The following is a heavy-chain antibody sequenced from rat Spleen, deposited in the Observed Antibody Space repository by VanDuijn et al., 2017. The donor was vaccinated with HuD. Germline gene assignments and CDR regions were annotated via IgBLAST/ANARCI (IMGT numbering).Heavy chain of an antibody. Sequence: EVQLVESGGGLVQPGRSLKLSCVASGFTFNNYWMTWIRQAPGKGLEWVASITNTGGSTYYPDSVKGRFTISRDNAKSTLYLQMNSLRSEDTATYYCARHSPIIRGTRYFDYWGQGVMVTVSS. CDR3: ARHSPIIRGTRYFDY. CDR1: GFTFNNYW. J-gene: IGHJ2*01. V-gene: IGHV5-31*01. CDR2: ITNTGGST. D-gene: IGHD4-3*01.